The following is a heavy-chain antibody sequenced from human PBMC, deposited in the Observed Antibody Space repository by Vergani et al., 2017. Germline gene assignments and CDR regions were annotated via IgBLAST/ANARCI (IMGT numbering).Heavy chain of an antibody. V-gene: IGHV3-48*01. Sequence: VQLVESGGGLVQPGGSLRLSCTASGFTFSSYNMNWVRQAPGKGLEWVSYISRRSDTIYYADSVKGRFTVSRDNAKNSLFLQLNGLRAEDTAVYYCARLNSFDLSGFPEYWGQGTLVTVSS. CDR1: GFTFSSYN. CDR3: ARLNSFDLSGFPEY. D-gene: IGHD3-22*01. CDR2: ISRRSDTI. J-gene: IGHJ4*02.